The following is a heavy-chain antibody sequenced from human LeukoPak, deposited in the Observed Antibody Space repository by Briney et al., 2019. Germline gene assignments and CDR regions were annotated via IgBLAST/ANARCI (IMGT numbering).Heavy chain of an antibody. CDR2: IIPILGIA. CDR1: GGTFSSYA. CDR3: AREAPAADYYDSSGPFDY. J-gene: IGHJ4*02. V-gene: IGHV1-69*04. Sequence: SVKVSCKASGGTFSSYAISWVRQAPGQGLEWMGRIIPILGIANYAQRFQGRVTITADKSTSTAYMELSSLRSEDTAVYYCAREAPAADYYDSSGPFDYWGQGTLVTVSS. D-gene: IGHD3-22*01.